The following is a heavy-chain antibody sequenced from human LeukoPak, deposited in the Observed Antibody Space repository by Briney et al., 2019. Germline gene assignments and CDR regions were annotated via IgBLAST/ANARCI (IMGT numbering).Heavy chain of an antibody. J-gene: IGHJ4*02. CDR3: AGADDSSGYSKDFDS. CDR2: INHSGGT. CDR1: GGSFSGYY. V-gene: IGHV4-34*01. D-gene: IGHD3-22*01. Sequence: SETLSLTCAVYGGSFSGYYWSWIRQPPGKGLEWIGEINHSGGTNYNPSLKSRVTISEDTSKHQFSLKLTSVTAADTAVYSCAGADDSSGYSKDFDSWGQGTLVTVSS.